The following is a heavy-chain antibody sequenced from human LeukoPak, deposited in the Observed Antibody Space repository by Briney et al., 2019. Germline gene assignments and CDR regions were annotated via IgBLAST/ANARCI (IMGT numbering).Heavy chain of an antibody. V-gene: IGHV3-30*02. CDR3: ASLGQLPPKKFWSGYQSTGGDAFDI. CDR2: IRYDGSNK. J-gene: IGHJ3*02. D-gene: IGHD3-3*01. CDR1: GFTFSSYG. Sequence: GGSLRLSCAASGFTFSSYGMHWVRQAPGKGLEWVAFIRYDGSNKYYADSVKGRFTISRDNAKNSLYLQMNSLRAEDTAVYYCASLGQLPPKKFWSGYQSTGGDAFDIWGQGTMVTVSS.